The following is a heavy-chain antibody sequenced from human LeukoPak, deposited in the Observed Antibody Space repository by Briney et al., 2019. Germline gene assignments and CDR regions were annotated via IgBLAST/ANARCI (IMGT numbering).Heavy chain of an antibody. CDR2: INPSGGST. J-gene: IGHJ4*02. CDR1: GYTFTIYR. CDR3: AVLAVAALSRY. Sequence: ASVKVSFKGSGYTFTIYRVHWVRQAPGQGLEWMGLINPSGGSTTYAQNFHGRVSMTRDTSTSTVYMELSSLRSEDTAVYYCAVLAVAALSRYWGQGTLVTVSS. D-gene: IGHD6-19*01. V-gene: IGHV1-46*01.